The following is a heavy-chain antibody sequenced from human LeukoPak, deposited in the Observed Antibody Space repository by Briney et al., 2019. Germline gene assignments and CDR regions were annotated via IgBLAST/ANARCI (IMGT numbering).Heavy chain of an antibody. D-gene: IGHD3-22*01. CDR3: ARTYYYDPYFDY. CDR2: INHSGST. CDR1: GGSFSGYY. J-gene: IGHJ4*02. V-gene: IGHV4-34*01. Sequence: SETLSLTCAVYGGSFSGYYWSWIRQPPGKGLEWIGEINHSGSTNYNPSLKSRVTISVDTSKSQFSLKLSSVTAADTAVYYCARTYYYDPYFDYWGQGTLVTVSS.